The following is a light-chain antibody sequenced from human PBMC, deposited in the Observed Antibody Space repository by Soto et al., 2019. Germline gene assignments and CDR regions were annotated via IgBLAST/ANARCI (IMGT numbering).Light chain of an antibody. CDR3: QQDNTYPRT. CDR1: QSISTW. J-gene: IGKJ4*01. Sequence: DIQMTQSPSTLSASVGDRVTITCRASQSISTWLAWYQQKPGKAPKLLIYKASNLEGGVPSRFSGSGSGTECTITSSSLQPDDFATYYCQQDNTYPRTFGGGTTVEIK. V-gene: IGKV1-5*03. CDR2: KAS.